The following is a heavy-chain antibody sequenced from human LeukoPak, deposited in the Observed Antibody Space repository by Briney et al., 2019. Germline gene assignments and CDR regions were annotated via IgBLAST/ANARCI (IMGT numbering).Heavy chain of an antibody. CDR2: IYYSGSN. Sequence: PSETLSLTCSVSGGSISSGEYYWSWIRQPPGKGLEWIGYIYYSGSNYYNPSLKSRVTISVDASKNQFSLTLSSVTPAHTAVYSCATSFGVVMRYYYYYMAVWGKGPTVPVSS. CDR3: ATSFGVVMRYYYYYMAV. J-gene: IGHJ6*03. CDR1: GGSISSGEYY. D-gene: IGHD3-3*01. V-gene: IGHV4-30-4*08.